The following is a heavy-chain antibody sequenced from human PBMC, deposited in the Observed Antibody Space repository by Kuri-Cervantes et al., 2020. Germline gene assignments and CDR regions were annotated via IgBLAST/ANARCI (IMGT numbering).Heavy chain of an antibody. D-gene: IGHD3-3*01. CDR3: ARGSYDFWTLRVLTPLHFDY. V-gene: IGHV4-30-4*01. J-gene: IGHJ4*02. Sequence: SETLSLTCTVSGGSISSGDYYWGWIRQPPGRGLEWIRFIYYSGSTYYNPSLKSRVTISVDTSKNQFSLKLSSVTAADTAVYYCARGSYDFWTLRVLTPLHFDYWGQGTLVTVSS. CDR2: IYYSGST. CDR1: GGSISSGDYY.